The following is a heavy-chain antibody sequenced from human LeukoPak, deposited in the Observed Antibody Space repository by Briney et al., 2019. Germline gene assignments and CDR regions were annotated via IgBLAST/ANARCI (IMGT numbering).Heavy chain of an antibody. J-gene: IGHJ4*02. CDR1: GFTFDDYG. CDR3: AKDQGSKYCGGDCPGYFDY. Sequence: GGSLRLSCAAPGFTFDDYGMSWVRQAPGKGLVWVSAISGSGGSTYYADSVKGRFTISRDNSKNTLYLQMNSLRAEDTAVYYCAKDQGSKYCGGDCPGYFDYWGQGTLVTVSS. V-gene: IGHV3-23*01. D-gene: IGHD2-21*01. CDR2: ISGSGGST.